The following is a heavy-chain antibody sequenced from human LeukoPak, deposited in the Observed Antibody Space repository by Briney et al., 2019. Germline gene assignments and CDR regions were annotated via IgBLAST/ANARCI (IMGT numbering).Heavy chain of an antibody. V-gene: IGHV3-21*01. CDR2: ISSSSRHI. CDR3: ARAYYGILTGYSDYGMDV. J-gene: IGHJ6*02. CDR1: GFTFSSFT. Sequence: GGSLRLSCAASGFTFSSFTVNWVRQAPGKGLEWVSSISSSSRHISYADSVRGRFTTSRDNAKNSLFLQMNSLRTEDTAVYYCARAYYGILTGYSDYGMDVWGQGTTVTVS. D-gene: IGHD3-9*01.